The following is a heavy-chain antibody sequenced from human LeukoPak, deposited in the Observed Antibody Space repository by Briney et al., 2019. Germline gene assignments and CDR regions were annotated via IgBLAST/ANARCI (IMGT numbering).Heavy chain of an antibody. J-gene: IGHJ4*02. CDR1: GFTVSSNY. CDR3: ASLGDILTGPRDY. V-gene: IGHV3-53*01. Sequence: LSGGSLRLSCAASGFTVSSNYMSWVRQAPGKGLEWVSVIYSGGSTYYADSVKGRFTISRDNSKNTLYLQMNSLRAEDTAVYYCASLGDILTGPRDYWGQGTLVTVSS. CDR2: IYSGGST. D-gene: IGHD3-9*01.